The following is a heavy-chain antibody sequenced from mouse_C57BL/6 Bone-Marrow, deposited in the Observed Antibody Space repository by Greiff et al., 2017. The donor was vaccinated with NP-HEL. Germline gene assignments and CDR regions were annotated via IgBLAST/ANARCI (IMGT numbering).Heavy chain of an antibody. CDR2: IDPENGDT. CDR1: GFNIKDDY. J-gene: IGHJ4*01. V-gene: IGHV14-4*01. CDR3: TTDVYAMDY. Sequence: EVQLVESGAELVRPGASVKLSCTASGFNIKDDYMHWVKQRPEQGLEWIGWIDPENGDTEYASKFQGKATITADTSSNTAYLQLSSLTSEDTAVYYCTTDVYAMDYWGQGTSVTVSS.